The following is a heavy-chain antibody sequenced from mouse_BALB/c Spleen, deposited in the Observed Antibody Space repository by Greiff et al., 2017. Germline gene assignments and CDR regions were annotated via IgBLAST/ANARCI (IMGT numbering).Heavy chain of an antibody. CDR1: GFTFTDYY. CDR3: ARVYGNYAAWFAY. CDR2: IRNKANGYTT. V-gene: IGHV7-3*02. J-gene: IGHJ3*01. D-gene: IGHD2-1*01. Sequence: EVKLVESGGGLVLPGGSLRLSCATSGFTFTDYYMSWVRQPPGKALEWLGFIRNKANGYTTEYSASVKGRFTISRDNSQSILYLQMNTLRAEDSATYYCARVYGNYAAWFAYWGQGTLVTVSA.